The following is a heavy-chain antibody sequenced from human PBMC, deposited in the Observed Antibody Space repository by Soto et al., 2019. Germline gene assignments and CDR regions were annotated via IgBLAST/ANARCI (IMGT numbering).Heavy chain of an antibody. V-gene: IGHV4-30-4*02. CDR1: GGSISSGDYY. Sequence: SETLSLTCTVSGGSISSGDYYWSWIRQPPGKGLEWIGYIYYSGSTYYNPSLKSRVTISVDTSKNQFSLELSSLRSEDTAVYYCARPDDIVLVPAAIQYYYGMDVWGQGTTVTVSS. CDR2: IYYSGST. J-gene: IGHJ6*02. CDR3: ARPDDIVLVPAAIQYYYGMDV. D-gene: IGHD2-2*01.